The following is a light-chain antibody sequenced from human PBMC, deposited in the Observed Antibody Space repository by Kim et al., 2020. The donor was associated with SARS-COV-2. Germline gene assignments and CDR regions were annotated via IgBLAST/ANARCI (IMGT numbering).Light chain of an antibody. CDR1: ALPKQY. CDR2: KDS. V-gene: IGLV3-25*03. J-gene: IGLJ1*01. CDR3: QSADSSGTYV. Sequence: VSPGQTARITCSGDALPKQYAYWYQQKPGQAPVLVIYKDSERTSGIPERFSGSSSGTTVTLTISGVQAEDEADYYCQSADSSGTYVFGTGTKVTVL.